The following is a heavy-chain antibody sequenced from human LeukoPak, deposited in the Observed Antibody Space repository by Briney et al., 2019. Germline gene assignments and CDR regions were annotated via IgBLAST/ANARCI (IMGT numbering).Heavy chain of an antibody. CDR1: GGSIGSYY. D-gene: IGHD4-23*01. CDR3: ARLGGTFDI. CDR2: IFYSGGS. J-gene: IGHJ3*02. V-gene: IGHV4-59*08. Sequence: SETLSLTCTVSGGSIGSYYWTWIRQPPGKGLEWIGYIFYSGGSNYNPSLKSRVTISVDTSKNHFSLKLSSVTAADTAVYYCARLGGTFDIWGQGTMVTVSS.